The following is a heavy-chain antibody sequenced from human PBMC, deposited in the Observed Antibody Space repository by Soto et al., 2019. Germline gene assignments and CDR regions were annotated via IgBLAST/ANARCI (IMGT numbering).Heavy chain of an antibody. J-gene: IGHJ6*02. CDR1: GGSVSSGSYY. V-gene: IGHV4-61*01. Sequence: KPSETLSLTCTVSGGSVSSGSYYWSWIRQPPGKGLEWIGYIYYSGSTNYNPSLKSRVTISVDTSKNQFSLKLSSVTAADTAVYYCARDRRNYYYGMDVWGQGTTVTVSS. CDR3: ARDRRNYYYGMDV. CDR2: IYYSGST.